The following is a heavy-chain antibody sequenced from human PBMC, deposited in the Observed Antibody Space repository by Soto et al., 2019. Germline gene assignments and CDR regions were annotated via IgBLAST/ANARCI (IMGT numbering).Heavy chain of an antibody. CDR1: GYTFTSYG. J-gene: IGHJ5*02. Sequence: ASVTVSCKASGYTFTSYGISWVRQAPGQGLEWMGWISAYNGNTNYAQKLQGRVTMTTDTSTSTAYMELRSLRSDDTAVYYCARDRSDFWSGYYGYNWFDPWGQGTLVTVSS. V-gene: IGHV1-18*01. CDR2: ISAYNGNT. D-gene: IGHD3-3*01. CDR3: ARDRSDFWSGYYGYNWFDP.